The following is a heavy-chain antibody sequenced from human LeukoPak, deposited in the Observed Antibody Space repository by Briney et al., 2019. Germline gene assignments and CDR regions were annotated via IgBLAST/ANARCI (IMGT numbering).Heavy chain of an antibody. CDR2: INPNSGGT. J-gene: IGHJ4*02. Sequence: ASVKVSCKASGYTFTGYYMHWVRQAPGQGLEWMGWINPNSGGTNYAQKFQGRVTMTRDTSISTAYMELSRLRSDDTAVYYCARLGESLVYGDYVNEIDYGGQGTLVTVSS. CDR1: GYTFTGYY. V-gene: IGHV1-2*02. D-gene: IGHD4-17*01. CDR3: ARLGESLVYGDYVNEIDY.